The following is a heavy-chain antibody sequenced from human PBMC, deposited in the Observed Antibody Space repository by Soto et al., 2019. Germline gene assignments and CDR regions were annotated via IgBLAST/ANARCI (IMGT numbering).Heavy chain of an antibody. CDR3: ARERAFGESSPGYYYYGMDV. CDR1: GGSISSSNR. Sequence: QVQLQESGPGLVKPSGTLSLTCAVSGGSISSSNRWSWVRQTPGKRLEWIGEIYHSGSTNYNPSLKSRVTISVDKSKNQFSLNLSSVSAADTAVYYCARERAFGESSPGYYYYGMDVWGQGTTVTVSS. J-gene: IGHJ6*02. D-gene: IGHD3-10*01. V-gene: IGHV4-4*02. CDR2: IYHSGST.